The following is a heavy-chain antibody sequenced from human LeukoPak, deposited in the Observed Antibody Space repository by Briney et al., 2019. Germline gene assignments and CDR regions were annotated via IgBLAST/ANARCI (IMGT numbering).Heavy chain of an antibody. CDR2: TSSSSSYI. CDR1: GFTFSSYS. Sequence: GGSLRLSCAASGFTFSSYSMNWVRQAPGKGLEWVSSTSSSSSYIYYADSVKGRFTISRDNAKNSLYLQMNSLRAEDTAVYYCARDQRCSGGSCYNWFDPWAREPWSPSPQ. J-gene: IGHJ5*02. V-gene: IGHV3-21*01. CDR3: ARDQRCSGGSCYNWFDP. D-gene: IGHD2-15*01.